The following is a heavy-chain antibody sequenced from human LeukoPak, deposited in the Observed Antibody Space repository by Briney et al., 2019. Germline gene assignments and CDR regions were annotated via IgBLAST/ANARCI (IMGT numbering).Heavy chain of an antibody. Sequence: PSETLSLTCAVYGGSFSGYYWSWIRQPPGKGLEWIGEINHSGSTNYNPSLKSRVTISVDTSKNQFSLKLSSVTAADTAVYYCARGNGRYDYVWGSYRPYYFDYWGQGTLVTVSS. D-gene: IGHD3-16*02. V-gene: IGHV4-34*01. CDR2: INHSGST. J-gene: IGHJ4*02. CDR3: ARGNGRYDYVWGSYRPYYFDY. CDR1: GGSFSGYY.